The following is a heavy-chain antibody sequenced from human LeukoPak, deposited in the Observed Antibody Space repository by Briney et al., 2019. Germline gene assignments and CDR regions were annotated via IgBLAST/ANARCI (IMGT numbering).Heavy chain of an antibody. J-gene: IGHJ4*02. CDR2: INSDGSEG. CDR3: ARSSYSSSSSV. V-gene: IGHV3-7*03. Sequence: QPGGSLRLPCAVSGFTFSGFWMSWSRQAPGKGLEWVASINSDGSEGYYTDVVKGRFTISRDNAKNSLYLQINSLRAEDTAVYYCARSSYSSSSSVWGQGTLVTVSS. CDR1: GFTFSGFW. D-gene: IGHD6-6*01.